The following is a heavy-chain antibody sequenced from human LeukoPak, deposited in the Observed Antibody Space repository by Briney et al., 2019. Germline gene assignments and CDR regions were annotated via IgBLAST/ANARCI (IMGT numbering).Heavy chain of an antibody. V-gene: IGHV4-39*01. Sequence: PSETLSLTCTVSGGSISSYYWGWIRQPPGKGLEWIGSIYYSGSTYYNPSLKSRVTISVDTSKNQFSLKLGSVTAADTAVYYCARLWSGSYFDYWGQGTLVTVSS. CDR1: GGSISSYY. D-gene: IGHD3-3*01. CDR2: IYYSGST. J-gene: IGHJ4*02. CDR3: ARLWSGSYFDY.